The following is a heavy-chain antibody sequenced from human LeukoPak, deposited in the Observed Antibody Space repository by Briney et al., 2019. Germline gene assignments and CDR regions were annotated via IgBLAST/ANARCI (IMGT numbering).Heavy chain of an antibody. V-gene: IGHV4-59*01. CDR1: GGSISSYY. Sequence: SETLSLTCTVSGGSISSYYWSWLRQPPGKGLEWIGYIYYSGSTNYNPSLKSRVTISVDTSKNQFSLKLSSVTAADTAVYYCARAPGPGSGWTAFYDYWGQGTLVTVSS. J-gene: IGHJ4*02. CDR3: ARAPGPGSGWTAFYDY. CDR2: IYYSGST. D-gene: IGHD6-19*01.